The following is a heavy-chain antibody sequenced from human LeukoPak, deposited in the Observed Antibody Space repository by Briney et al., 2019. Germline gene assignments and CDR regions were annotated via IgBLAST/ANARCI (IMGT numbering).Heavy chain of an antibody. Sequence: GGSLRLSCAASGFTFGNYAMGWVRQAPGKGLEWVAFIRYDESNKYYADSVKGRFTISRDNSKNTLYLQMNSLRAEDTAVYYCAKDQGFLIAAADNFDFWGQGTLVTVSS. V-gene: IGHV3-30*02. CDR2: IRYDESNK. D-gene: IGHD6-13*01. J-gene: IGHJ4*02. CDR3: AKDQGFLIAAADNFDF. CDR1: GFTFGNYA.